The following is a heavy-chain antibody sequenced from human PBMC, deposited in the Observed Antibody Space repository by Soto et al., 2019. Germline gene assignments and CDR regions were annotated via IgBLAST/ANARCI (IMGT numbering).Heavy chain of an antibody. CDR1: GYTFTRYN. D-gene: IGHD3-10*01. J-gene: IGHJ3*02. CDR3: ARDLPRDLVRGSFDI. CDR2: IDTRGGSA. V-gene: IGHV1-46*03. Sequence: QAQLVQSGAEVKKPGASANISCKASGYTFTRYNIHWVRQAAGQGLEWMGIIDTRGGSADYTQRFQGRVTMTRVTSTGTVYMELSSLGSEDTAVYYCARDLPRDLVRGSFDIWGQGTMVTVSS.